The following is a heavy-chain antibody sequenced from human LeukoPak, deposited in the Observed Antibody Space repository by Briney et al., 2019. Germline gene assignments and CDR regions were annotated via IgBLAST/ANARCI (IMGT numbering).Heavy chain of an antibody. CDR1: GFTFSSYA. CDR2: TSYDGSNK. V-gene: IGHV3-30*07. J-gene: IGHJ4*02. CDR3: AREPERWLQLGGTFDY. D-gene: IGHD5-24*01. Sequence: PGRSLRLSCAASGFTFSSYAMHWVRQAPGKGLEWVAVTSYDGSNKYYADSVKGRFTISRDNSKNTLYLQMNSLRAEDTAVYYCAREPERWLQLGGTFDYWGQGTLVTVSS.